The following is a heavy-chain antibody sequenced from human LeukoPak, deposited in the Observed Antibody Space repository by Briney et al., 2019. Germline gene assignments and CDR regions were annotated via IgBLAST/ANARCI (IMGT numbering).Heavy chain of an antibody. CDR3: AKEVYDSTYLDS. D-gene: IGHD3-22*01. CDR2: ISGSGGST. CDR1: GFTFSSSA. V-gene: IGHV3-23*01. Sequence: PGGSLRLSCAASGFTFSSSAMSWVRQAPGKGLEWVSAISGSGGSTYYADSVKGRFTISRDNSKNSLYLQMKSLRPEDTALYYCAKEVYDSTYLDSWGQGTLVTVSS. J-gene: IGHJ4*02.